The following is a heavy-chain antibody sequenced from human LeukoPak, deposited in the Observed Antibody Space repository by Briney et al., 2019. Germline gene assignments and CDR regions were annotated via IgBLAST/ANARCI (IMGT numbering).Heavy chain of an antibody. CDR3: AEIAAAAEYFQH. V-gene: IGHV3-23*01. J-gene: IGHJ1*01. CDR1: GFTFSSYA. D-gene: IGHD6-13*01. CDR2: ISGSGGST. Sequence: GGSLRLSCAASGFTFSSYAMHWVRQAPGKGLEWVSAISGSGGSTYYADSVKGRFTISRDNSKNTLYLQMNSLRAEDTAVYYCAEIAAAAEYFQHRGQGTLVTVSS.